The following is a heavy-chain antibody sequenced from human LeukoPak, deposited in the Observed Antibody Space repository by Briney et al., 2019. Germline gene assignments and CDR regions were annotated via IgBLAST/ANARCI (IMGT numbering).Heavy chain of an antibody. CDR1: GGSISSDY. Sequence: SETLSLTCSVSGGSISSDYWAWIRQPPGKGLDWIGYMYYTGSTNYNPSLKSRVTISLATSKKQFSLKLSSVTAADTAVYYCVRVSVVYGMDVWGRGTTVTDSS. J-gene: IGHJ6*02. CDR3: VRVSVVYGMDV. CDR2: MYYTGST. V-gene: IGHV4-59*01.